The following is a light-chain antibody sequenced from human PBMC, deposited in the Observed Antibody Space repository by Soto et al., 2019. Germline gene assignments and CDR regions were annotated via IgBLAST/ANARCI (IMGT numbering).Light chain of an antibody. Sequence: EIVLTQSPGTLSLSPGERATLSCRASQTITNNYIAWYQQKPGQPPRLLIYGAFTRATGIPDRFSGSGSGTDFTLSISGLEPEDFAVFYCQHYGTSPPLSFGPGTKVEI. J-gene: IGKJ3*01. CDR2: GAF. CDR1: QTITNNY. CDR3: QHYGTSPPLS. V-gene: IGKV3-20*01.